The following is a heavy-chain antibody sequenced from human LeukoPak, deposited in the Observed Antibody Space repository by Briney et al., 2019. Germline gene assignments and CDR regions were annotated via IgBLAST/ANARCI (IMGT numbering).Heavy chain of an antibody. D-gene: IGHD3-22*01. CDR3: AKDGYDSSGYYVYYYYYYMDV. CDR1: GGTFSSYA. J-gene: IGHJ6*03. CDR2: IIPIFGTA. V-gene: IGHV1-69*13. Sequence: ASVKVSCKASGGTFSSYAISWVRQAPGQGLEWMGGIIPIFGTANYAQKFQGRVTITADVSTSTAYMELSSLRSEDTAVYYCAKDGYDSSGYYVYYYYYYMDVWGKGTTVTVSS.